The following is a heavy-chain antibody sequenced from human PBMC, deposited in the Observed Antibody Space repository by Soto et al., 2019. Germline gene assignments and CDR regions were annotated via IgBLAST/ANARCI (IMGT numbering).Heavy chain of an antibody. CDR3: ARDGHY. J-gene: IGHJ4*02. V-gene: IGHV3-33*01. CDR2: IWYDGSNK. CDR1: GFTFSSYG. Sequence: GGSLRLSCAPSGFTFSSYGMHWVRQAPGKVLEWGAVIWYDGSNKYYADSVKGRFTISRDNSKNTLYLQMNSLRAEDTAVYYCARDGHYWGQGTLVTVSS.